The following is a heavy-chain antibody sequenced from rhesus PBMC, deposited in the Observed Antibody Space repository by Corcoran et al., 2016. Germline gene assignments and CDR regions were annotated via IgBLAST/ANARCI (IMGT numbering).Heavy chain of an antibody. CDR1: GYTFTSYY. D-gene: IGHD6-13*01. CDR3: TRAAAGPHFDY. Sequence: QVQLVQSGAEIKQPGASVKLSCKASGYTFTSYYMHWVRQAAGQGLEWIGLISPYKGNKGYAQNFQGRVTIPTDTSTSTGYMELSSLRSEDTAVYYCTRAAAGPHFDYWGQGVLVTVSS. V-gene: IGHV1-180*01. CDR2: ISPYKGNK. J-gene: IGHJ4*01.